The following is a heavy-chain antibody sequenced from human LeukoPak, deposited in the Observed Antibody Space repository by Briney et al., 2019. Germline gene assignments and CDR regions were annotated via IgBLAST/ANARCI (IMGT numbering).Heavy chain of an antibody. CDR3: AKDRDSSGSYPSGY. J-gene: IGHJ4*02. V-gene: IGHV3-30*18. CDR2: ISYDGSNK. D-gene: IGHD3-10*01. Sequence: QPGGSLRLSCAASGFTFSSYGMHWVRQAPGKGLEWVAAISYDGSNKNYADSVKGRFTTSRDNSKNTLYLQMNSLRPEDTAVYYCAKDRDSSGSYPSGYWGQGTLVTVSS. CDR1: GFTFSSYG.